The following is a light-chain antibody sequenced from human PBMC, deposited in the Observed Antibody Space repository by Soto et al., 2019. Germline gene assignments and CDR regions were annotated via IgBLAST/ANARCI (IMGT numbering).Light chain of an antibody. J-gene: IGKJ3*01. V-gene: IGKV4-1*01. CDR1: QSVLYSSNNKNY. CDR3: QQYYSTPVT. Sequence: DIVMTQFPDSLAVSLGERATINCKSSQSVLYSSNNKNYLAWYQQKPGQPPKLLIYWASTRESGVPDRFSGSGSGTDFTLTISSLQAEDVAFYYCQQYYSTPVTFGPGTKVDLK. CDR2: WAS.